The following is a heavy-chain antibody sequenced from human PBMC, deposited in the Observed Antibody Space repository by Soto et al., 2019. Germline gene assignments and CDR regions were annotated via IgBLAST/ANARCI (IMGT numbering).Heavy chain of an antibody. V-gene: IGHV3-21*01. J-gene: IGHJ4*02. D-gene: IGHD3-22*01. CDR3: ARGYYDSSGPYFDY. Sequence: EVQLVESGGGLVKPGGSLRLSCAASRFTFSSYSMIWVRQAPGKGLEWVSSISSSSSYIYYADSVKGRFTISRDNAKNSLYLQMNSLRAEDTAVYYCARGYYDSSGPYFDYCGKGTLVTVSS. CDR2: ISSSSSYI. CDR1: RFTFSSYS.